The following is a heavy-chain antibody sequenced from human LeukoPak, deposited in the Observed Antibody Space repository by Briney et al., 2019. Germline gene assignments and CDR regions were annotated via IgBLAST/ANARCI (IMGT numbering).Heavy chain of an antibody. CDR1: GGSISNSY. J-gene: IGHJ5*02. Sequence: SETLSLTCTVAGGSISNSYWSWIRQSPGKGLEWIGYIYKSGSTNYNLSLKSRVTISVDTSKNQFSLKLRSVPAAHTAVYYSARNLTAQNWFDPWGQGTLVTVSS. V-gene: IGHV4-59*01. CDR2: IYKSGST. CDR3: ARNLTAQNWFDP.